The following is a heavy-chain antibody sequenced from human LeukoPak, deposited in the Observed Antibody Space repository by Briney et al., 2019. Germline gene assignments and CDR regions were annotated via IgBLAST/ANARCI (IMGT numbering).Heavy chain of an antibody. J-gene: IGHJ4*02. CDR2: ISGSGSNT. D-gene: IGHD3-10*01. CDR3: AKDQRGYGRIVDY. CDR1: GFTFSSYA. Sequence: PGGSLRLSCAASGFTFSSYAMSWVRQGPGKGLEWVSSISGSGSNTYYADSVKGRFTISRDNSKNILYLQMNSLRAEDTAIYYCAKDQRGYGRIVDYWGQGTLVTISS. V-gene: IGHV3-23*01.